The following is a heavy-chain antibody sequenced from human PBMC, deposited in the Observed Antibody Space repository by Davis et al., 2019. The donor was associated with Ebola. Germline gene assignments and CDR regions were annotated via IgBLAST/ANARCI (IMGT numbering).Heavy chain of an antibody. CDR2: IKSKTDGGTA. CDR3: TRTPAAGL. CDR1: GFTSSNAW. D-gene: IGHD6-13*01. V-gene: IGHV3-15*01. J-gene: IGHJ4*02. Sequence: GESLKISCTASGFTSSNAWMSWVRQAPGKGLEWVGRIKSKTDGGTADYAAPVKTRFTISRDDSKNTLYLQMNSLKSEDTAVYYCTRTPAAGLWGQGTLVTVSS.